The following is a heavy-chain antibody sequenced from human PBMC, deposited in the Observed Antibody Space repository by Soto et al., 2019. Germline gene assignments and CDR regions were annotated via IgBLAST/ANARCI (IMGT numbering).Heavy chain of an antibody. V-gene: IGHV1-24*01. CDR2: FDPEDGET. J-gene: IGHJ4*02. CDR1: GYTLTELS. D-gene: IGHD3-3*01. Sequence: GASVKVSCKVSGYTLTELSMHWVRQAPGKGLEWMGGFDPEDGETIYAQKFQGRVTMTEDTSTDTAYMGLSSLRSEDTAVYYRATVGSRGYDFWSGYSSFDYWGQGTLVTVSS. CDR3: ATVGSRGYDFWSGYSSFDY.